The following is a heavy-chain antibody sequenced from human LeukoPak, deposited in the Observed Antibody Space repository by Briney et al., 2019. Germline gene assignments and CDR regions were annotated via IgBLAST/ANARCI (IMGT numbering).Heavy chain of an antibody. Sequence: ASVKVSCKASGYTFTSYAMHWVRQAPGQRLEWMGWINAGNGNTKYSQKFQGRVTITRDTSASTAYMELSSLRSEDTAVYYCARVMVVAARDPLDPWGQGTLVTVSS. J-gene: IGHJ5*02. D-gene: IGHD2-15*01. CDR3: ARVMVVAARDPLDP. CDR2: INAGNGNT. V-gene: IGHV1-3*01. CDR1: GYTFTSYA.